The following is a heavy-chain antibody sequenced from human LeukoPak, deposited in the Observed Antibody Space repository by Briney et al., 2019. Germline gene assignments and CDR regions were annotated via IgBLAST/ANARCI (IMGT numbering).Heavy chain of an antibody. V-gene: IGHV3-11*01. CDR1: GFTFSDYY. D-gene: IGHD2-15*01. CDR2: ISSSGSTI. J-gene: IGHJ6*03. Sequence: GGSLRLSCAASGFTFSDYYMSWIRQAPGKGLEWVSYISSSGSTIYYADSVKGRFTISRDNAKNSLYLQMNSLRAEDTAVYYCVRLVVVAATGGYYMDVWGKGTTVTVSS. CDR3: VRLVVVAATGGYYMDV.